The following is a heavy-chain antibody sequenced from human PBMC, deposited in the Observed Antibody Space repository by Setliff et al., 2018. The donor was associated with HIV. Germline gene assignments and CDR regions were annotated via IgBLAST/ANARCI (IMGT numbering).Heavy chain of an antibody. CDR3: ARLGRGIAVAGTRIDY. J-gene: IGHJ4*02. D-gene: IGHD6-19*01. Sequence: SETLSLTCAVSSYSISSGYYWGWIRQPPGKGLEWIGEIDHSGSTKYHASLKSRVTISIDTSKNQISLKLSSVTAADTAVYYCARLGRGIAVAGTRIDYWGQGTLVTVSS. CDR1: SYSISSGYY. CDR2: IDHSGST. V-gene: IGHV4-38-2*01.